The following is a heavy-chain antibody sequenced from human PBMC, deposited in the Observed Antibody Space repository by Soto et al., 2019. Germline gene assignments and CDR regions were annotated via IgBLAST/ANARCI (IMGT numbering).Heavy chain of an antibody. J-gene: IGHJ4*02. CDR1: GYSFTSYW. CDR2: IYPGDSDT. CDR3: ARRRTVTYFDY. D-gene: IGHD4-17*01. Sequence: GESLKISCKGSGYSFTSYWIGWVRQMPGKGLEWMGIIYPGDSDTRYSPSFQGQVTISADKSISTAFLQWSSLKSSDTAMYYCARRRTVTYFDYWGQGTLVTVSS. V-gene: IGHV5-51*01.